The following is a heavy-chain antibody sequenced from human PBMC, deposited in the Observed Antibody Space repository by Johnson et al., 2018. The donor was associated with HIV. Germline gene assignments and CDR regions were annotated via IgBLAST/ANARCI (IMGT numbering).Heavy chain of an antibody. CDR2: ISGSGGST. CDR3: ARVAVSTAAGGVPLDI. Sequence: EQLVESGGGLVQPGGSLRLSCAASGFTFSSYAMSWVRQAPGKGLEWVSAISGSGGSTYYADSVKGRFTISRDNSKNTLYLQMNSLRAEDTALYFCARVAVSTAAGGVPLDIWGPGTMVTVSA. D-gene: IGHD2-2*01. V-gene: IGHV3-23*04. CDR1: GFTFSSYA. J-gene: IGHJ3*02.